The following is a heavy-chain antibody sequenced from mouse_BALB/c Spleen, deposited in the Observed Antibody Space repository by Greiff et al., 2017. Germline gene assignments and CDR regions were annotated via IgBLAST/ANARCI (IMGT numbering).Heavy chain of an antibody. J-gene: IGHJ3*01. CDR3: ARGYYDYDGPRFAY. D-gene: IGHD2-4*01. CDR1: GFNIKDTY. CDR2: IDPANGNT. V-gene: IGHV14-3*02. Sequence: EVQLQQSGAELVKPGASVKLSCTASGFNIKDTYMHWVKQRPEQGLEWIGRIDPANGNTKYDPKFQGKATITADTSSNTAYLQLSSLTSEDTAVYYCARGYYDYDGPRFAYWGQGTLVTVSA.